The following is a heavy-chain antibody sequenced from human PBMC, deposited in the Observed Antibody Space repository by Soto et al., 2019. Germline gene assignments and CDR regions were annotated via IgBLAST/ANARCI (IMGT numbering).Heavy chain of an antibody. CDR1: GFTFSSYW. CDR2: MKQDGSEK. D-gene: IGHD6-19*01. J-gene: IGHJ6*03. Sequence: PGGSLRLSCAASGFTFSSYWMSWVRQAPGKGLEWVANMKQDGSEKYYVDSVKGRFTISRDNAKNSLYLQMNSLRAEDTAVYYCARDIAVAPWYYYYYMDVWGKGTTVTVSS. CDR3: ARDIAVAPWYYYYYMDV. V-gene: IGHV3-7*01.